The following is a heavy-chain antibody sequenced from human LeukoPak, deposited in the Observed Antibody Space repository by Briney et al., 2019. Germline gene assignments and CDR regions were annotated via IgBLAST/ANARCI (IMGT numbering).Heavy chain of an antibody. V-gene: IGHV4-34*01. J-gene: IGHJ5*02. CDR2: INHSGST. Sequence: SETLSLTCAVYGGSFSGYYWSWIRQPPGKGLEWIGEINHSGSTNYNPSLKSRVTISVDTSKNHFSLKLSSVTAADTAVYYCARGEYSYGYDWFDPWGQGTLVTVSS. D-gene: IGHD5-18*01. CDR1: GGSFSGYY. CDR3: ARGEYSYGYDWFDP.